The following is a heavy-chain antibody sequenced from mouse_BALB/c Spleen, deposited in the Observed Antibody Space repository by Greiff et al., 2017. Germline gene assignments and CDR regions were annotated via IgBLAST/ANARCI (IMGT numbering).Heavy chain of an antibody. V-gene: IGHV1-9*01. Sequence: VKLQESGAELMKPGASVKISCKATGYTFSSYWIEWVKQRPGHGLEWIGEILPGSGSTNYNEKFKGKATFTADTSSNTAYMQLSSPTSEDSAVYYCARDDYGFAYWGQGTLVTVSA. CDR3: ARDDYGFAY. CDR1: GYTFSSYW. J-gene: IGHJ3*01. D-gene: IGHD2-4*01. CDR2: ILPGSGST.